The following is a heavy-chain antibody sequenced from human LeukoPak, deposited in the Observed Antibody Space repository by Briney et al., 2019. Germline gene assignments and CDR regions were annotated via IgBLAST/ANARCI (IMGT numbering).Heavy chain of an antibody. CDR3: ARVTTRELALDY. V-gene: IGHV1-69*13. CDR2: IIPIFGTA. CDR1: GGTFSSYA. J-gene: IGHJ4*02. Sequence: GASVKVSCKASGGTFSSYAISWVRQAPGQGLEWMGGIIPIFGTANYAQKFQGRVTITADESTSTAYMELSSLRSEDTAVYYCARVTTRELALDYWGQGALVTVSS. D-gene: IGHD4-11*01.